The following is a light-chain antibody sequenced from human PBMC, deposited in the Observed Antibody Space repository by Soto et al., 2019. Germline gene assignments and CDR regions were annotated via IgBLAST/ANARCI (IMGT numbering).Light chain of an antibody. CDR1: QSVNAN. CDR3: QQYNTWLWT. CDR2: GAS. Sequence: EVVMTQSPATLSVSPGERATLSCRASQSVNANLAWYQQKPGQAPRLLIHGASNRATGIPDRFSGSGFGTEIILTISSLQSKDVAVYYSQQYNTWLWTFGQGTKVEI. V-gene: IGKV3-15*01. J-gene: IGKJ1*01.